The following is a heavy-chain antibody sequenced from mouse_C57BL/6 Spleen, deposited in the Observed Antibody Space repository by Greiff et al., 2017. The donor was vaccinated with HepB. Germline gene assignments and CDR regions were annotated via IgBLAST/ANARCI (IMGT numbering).Heavy chain of an antibody. CDR3: ARSDDGYYLYYAMDY. D-gene: IGHD2-3*01. V-gene: IGHV1-15*01. CDR1: GYTFTDYE. Sequence: QVQLQQSGAELVRPGASVTLSCKASGYTFTDYEMHWVKQTPVHGLEWIGAIDPETGGTAYNQKFKGKAILTVDKSSSTAYMQLSSLTSEDSAVYYCARSDDGYYLYYAMDYWGQGTSVTVSS. CDR2: IDPETGGT. J-gene: IGHJ4*01.